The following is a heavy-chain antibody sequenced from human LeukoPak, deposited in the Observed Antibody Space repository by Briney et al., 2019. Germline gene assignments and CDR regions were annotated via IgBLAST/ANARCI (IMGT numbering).Heavy chain of an antibody. J-gene: IGHJ6*02. V-gene: IGHV4-30-4*02. D-gene: IGHD3-3*01. Sequence: SETLSLTCTVSGGSISSGDYYWSWIRQPPGKGLEWIGYIYYSGSTYYNPSLKSRVTISVDTSKNQFSLKLSSVTAADTAVYYCAMGEYYDFWSGYYYYGMDVWGQGTTVTVSS. CDR2: IYYSGST. CDR1: GGSISSGDYY. CDR3: AMGEYYDFWSGYYYYGMDV.